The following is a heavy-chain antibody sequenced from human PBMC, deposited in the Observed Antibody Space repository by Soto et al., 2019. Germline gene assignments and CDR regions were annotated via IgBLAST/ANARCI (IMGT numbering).Heavy chain of an antibody. Sequence: QVQLQQWGAGLLKPSETLSLTCAVYGGSFSGYYWSWIRQPPGKGLEWIGEINHSGSTNYNPSLKSRVTISVDTSKIQFSLKLSSLTAADTAVYYCARVGWCSGGSCNNWFDPWGQGTLVTVSS. CDR3: ARVGWCSGGSCNNWFDP. CDR2: INHSGST. CDR1: GGSFSGYY. V-gene: IGHV4-34*01. D-gene: IGHD2-15*01. J-gene: IGHJ5*02.